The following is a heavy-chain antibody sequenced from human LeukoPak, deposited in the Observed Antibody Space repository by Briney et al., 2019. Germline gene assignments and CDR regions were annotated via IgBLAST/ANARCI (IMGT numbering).Heavy chain of an antibody. CDR2: TYYRSKWYN. CDR1: GDSASSNSDA. CDR3: ARGWGYCSGGSCHVFDS. D-gene: IGHD2-15*01. Sequence: SQTLPLTCAISGDSASSNSDAWNWIRQSPSRVLEWLGRTYYRSKWYNDYAVSVRSRITVKADTSKNRFSLQLISVTPEDTALYYCARGWGYCSGGSCHVFDSWGQGTLVTVSS. J-gene: IGHJ4*02. V-gene: IGHV6-1*01.